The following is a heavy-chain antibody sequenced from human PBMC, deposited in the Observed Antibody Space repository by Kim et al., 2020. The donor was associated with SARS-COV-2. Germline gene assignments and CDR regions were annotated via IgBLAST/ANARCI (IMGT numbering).Heavy chain of an antibody. CDR1: GFTFSSYD. CDR2: ISSSGGTT. V-gene: IGHV3-23*01. Sequence: GGSLRLSCAASGFTFSSYDMSWVRQAPGKGLEWVSAISSSGGTTYHADSVKGRFTISRDNSKNTLSLQMSSLRAEDTAVYYCAKRLSYYYDYWGQGTLV. CDR3: AKRLSYYYDY. J-gene: IGHJ4*02.